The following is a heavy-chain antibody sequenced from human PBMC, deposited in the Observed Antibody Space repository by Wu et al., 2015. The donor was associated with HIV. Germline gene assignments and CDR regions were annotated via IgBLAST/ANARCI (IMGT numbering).Heavy chain of an antibody. CDR3: ARTXHWPYYYGMDV. CDR1: GYSFSDYY. CDR2: VNSDNGGT. J-gene: IGHJ6*02. V-gene: IGHV1-2*02. Sequence: QIQLVQSGAEVKKPGASVKVSCKASGYSFSDYYVHWVRQAPGQGLEWLGWVNSDNGGTNYELKFHGRVTMTRDTSSTTSYMELSSLTSADTAVYYCARTXHWPYYYGMDVVGPRDHGRRFL. D-gene: IGHD1-1*01.